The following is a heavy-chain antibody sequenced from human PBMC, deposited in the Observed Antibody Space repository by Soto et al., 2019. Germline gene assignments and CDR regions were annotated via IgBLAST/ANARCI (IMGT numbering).Heavy chain of an antibody. J-gene: IGHJ5*02. Sequence: PGGSLRLSWAASGFTFSSYAMSWVRQSPGEGLEWVSSVNDSGDRTYYADSVKGRFTISRDNSKNTLYLQMNTLRAEDTALYYSVRDPQSSGWSYNWYDHWGQGTRSTVSS. D-gene: IGHD6-19*01. V-gene: IGHV3-23*01. CDR1: GFTFSSYA. CDR3: VRDPQSSGWSYNWYDH. CDR2: VNDSGDRT.